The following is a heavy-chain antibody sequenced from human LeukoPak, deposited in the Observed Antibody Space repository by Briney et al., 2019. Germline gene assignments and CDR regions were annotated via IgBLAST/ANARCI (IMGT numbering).Heavy chain of an antibody. CDR2: INHSGST. CDR1: GGSFSGYY. CDR3: ARRGPLRAASPIDY. D-gene: IGHD6-6*01. V-gene: IGHV4-34*01. J-gene: IGHJ4*02. Sequence: SETLSLTCAVYGGSFSGYYWSWIRQPPGKGLEWIGEINHSGSTNYNPSLKSRVTISVDTSKNQFSLKLSSVTAADTAVYYCARRGPLRAASPIDYWGQGTLVTVSS.